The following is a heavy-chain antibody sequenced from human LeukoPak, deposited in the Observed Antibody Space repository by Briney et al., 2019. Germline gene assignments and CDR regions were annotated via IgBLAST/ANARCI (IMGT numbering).Heavy chain of an antibody. CDR2: IYSGGST. CDR1: GFTVSSNY. J-gene: IGHJ4*02. V-gene: IGHV3-66*02. D-gene: IGHD4-23*01. CDR3: ARVFPTVALDY. Sequence: GGSLRLSCAASGFTVSSNYMSWVRQAPGKGLEWVSVIYSGGSTYYADSVKGRFTISRDNSKNTLYLQMNSLRAADTAVYYCARVFPTVALDYWGQGTLVTVSS.